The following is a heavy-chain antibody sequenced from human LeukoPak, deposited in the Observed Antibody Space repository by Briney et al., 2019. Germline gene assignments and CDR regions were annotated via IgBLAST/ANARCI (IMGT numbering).Heavy chain of an antibody. D-gene: IGHD3-3*01. CDR1: GYTFTNYY. CDR3: ARNFGVLNSFDY. CDR2: INPSISST. Sequence: ASVKVSCKGSGYTFTNYYIHWVRQAPGQGLEWMGIINPSISSTSYAQKFQGRVTMTRDMSTTTVYMELSGLRSEGTAVYYCARNFGVLNSFDYWGQGTLVTVSS. V-gene: IGHV1-46*01. J-gene: IGHJ4*02.